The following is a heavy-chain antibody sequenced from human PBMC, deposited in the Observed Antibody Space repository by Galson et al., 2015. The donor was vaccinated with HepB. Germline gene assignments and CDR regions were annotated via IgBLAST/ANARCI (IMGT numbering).Heavy chain of an antibody. V-gene: IGHV1-18*01. J-gene: IGHJ5*02. D-gene: IGHD4-17*01. CDR3: AREYLVTTRNWFDP. CDR1: DYTFINYG. Sequence: SVKVSCKASDYTFINYGISWVRQAPGQGFEWMGWINTYNGITNYAQKFQGRVTMTKDTSTSTAYMELRSLRSDDTAVYYCAREYLVTTRNWFDPWGQGTLVIVSS. CDR2: INTYNGIT.